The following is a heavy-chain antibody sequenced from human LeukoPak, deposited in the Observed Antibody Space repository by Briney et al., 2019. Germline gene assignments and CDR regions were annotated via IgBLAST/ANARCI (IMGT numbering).Heavy chain of an antibody. J-gene: IGHJ4*02. CDR1: GDTSSDYG. V-gene: IGHV3-30*18. CDR3: SKDAAVLTSGLAASSHEY. CDR2: ISYSGVVK. Sequence: GTSLRLSCTASGDTSSDYGMHWVRQAPGKGLEWLSVISYSGVVKFYADSVKGRFTISRDNSKNTVYLQMNNLADEDTAVYYCSKDAAVLTSGLAASSHEYWGQGTLVTVSS. D-gene: IGHD6-25*01.